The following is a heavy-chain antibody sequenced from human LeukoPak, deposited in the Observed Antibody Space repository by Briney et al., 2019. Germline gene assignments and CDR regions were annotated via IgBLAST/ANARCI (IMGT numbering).Heavy chain of an antibody. V-gene: IGHV3-23*03. J-gene: IGHJ4*02. Sequence: PGGSLRLSCTASGFTFSNHAMSWVRQAPGQGLQWVAVISGGGRTTEYEDFVKGRFTISRENSKNTLSLQIPSLTVEDTAIYFCAKNGGVKRYIDFWGQGTLVTVSS. CDR1: GFTFSNHA. D-gene: IGHD4-23*01. CDR3: AKNGGVKRYIDF. CDR2: ISGGGRTT.